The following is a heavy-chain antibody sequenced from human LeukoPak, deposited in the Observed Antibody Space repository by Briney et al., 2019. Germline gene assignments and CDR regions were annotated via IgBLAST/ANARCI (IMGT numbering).Heavy chain of an antibody. V-gene: IGHV3-7*01. J-gene: IGHJ4*02. CDR1: GFTFNNYA. Sequence: PGGSLRLSCVASGFTFNNYAMTWVRQAPGKGLEWVANIKPDGRETYYVDSVKGRFTISRDNAKSSLYLQMNSLRAEDTAVYYCARDYNLGQGTLVTVSS. CDR3: ARDYN. CDR2: IKPDGRET.